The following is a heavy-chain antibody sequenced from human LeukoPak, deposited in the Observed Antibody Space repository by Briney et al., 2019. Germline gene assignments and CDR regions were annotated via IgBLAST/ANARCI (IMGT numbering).Heavy chain of an antibody. Sequence: GGSLGLSCAASGFTVSSNYMSWVRQAPGKGLEWVSVIYSGGSTYYADSVKGRFTISRDNSKNTLYLQMDSLRAEDTAVYYCAKLRYFDWSRTANWFDPWGQGTLVTVSS. V-gene: IGHV3-53*01. CDR3: AKLRYFDWSRTANWFDP. CDR1: GFTVSSNY. J-gene: IGHJ5*02. CDR2: IYSGGST. D-gene: IGHD3-9*01.